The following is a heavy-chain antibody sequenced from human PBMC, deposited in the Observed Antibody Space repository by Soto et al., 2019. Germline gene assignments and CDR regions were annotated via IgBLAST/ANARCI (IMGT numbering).Heavy chain of an antibody. D-gene: IGHD3-10*01. CDR1: GFSISDCS. V-gene: IGHV3-48*01. Sequence: EVQLVESGGGLVQPGGSLRLSCAASGFSISDCSMNWVRRAPGKGLEWISYISTNNDAIYYADSVKGRFTISRDNAKNSLYLQMNSLIAEDPALYYCASVLGSSRSGSYPSYWGQGTLVTVSS. CDR2: ISTNNDAI. CDR3: ASVLGSSRSGSYPSY. J-gene: IGHJ4*02.